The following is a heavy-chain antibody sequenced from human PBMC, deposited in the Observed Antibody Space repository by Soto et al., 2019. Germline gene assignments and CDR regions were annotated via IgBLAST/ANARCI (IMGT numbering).Heavy chain of an antibody. D-gene: IGHD2-15*01. CDR3: ARREALSGTAAAPVD. J-gene: IGHJ4*02. CDR1: GGSIITRNW. Sequence: QVQLQESGPGLVKASGTLSLTCTVSGGSIITRNWWSWVRQPPGKGLEWIGEVDHSGSTNYNPSLQSRVTISVDMSKNKFSLKLTPATTADTAVYYCARREALSGTAAAPVDWGQGTLVHVSS. V-gene: IGHV4-4*02. CDR2: VDHSGST.